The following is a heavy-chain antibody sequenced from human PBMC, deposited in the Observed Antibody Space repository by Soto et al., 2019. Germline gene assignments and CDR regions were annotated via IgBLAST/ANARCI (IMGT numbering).Heavy chain of an antibody. CDR1: GFTVSSNY. D-gene: IGHD5-18*01. J-gene: IGHJ4*02. V-gene: IGHV3-66*04. Sequence: EVQLVESGGGLVQPGGSLRLSCAASGFTVSSNYMSWVRQAPGKGMEWVSVIYSGGSAYYADSVKGRFTISRDNSFNTLNIKRNGLRAEDTALYYCARHGYSYGGGYFDYWGQGTLVTVSS. CDR2: IYSGGSA. CDR3: ARHGYSYGGGYFDY.